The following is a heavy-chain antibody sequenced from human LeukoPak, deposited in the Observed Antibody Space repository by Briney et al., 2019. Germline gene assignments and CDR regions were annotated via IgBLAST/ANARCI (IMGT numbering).Heavy chain of an antibody. Sequence: ASVKVSCKASGGTFSSYAISWVRQAPGQGLEWMGGIIPIFGTANYAQKFQGRVTITADESTSTAYMELSSLRSEDTAVYYCARGRTTVVTRVEWVVDYWGQGTLVTVSS. CDR3: ARGRTTVVTRVEWVVDY. J-gene: IGHJ4*02. CDR1: GGTFSSYA. CDR2: IIPIFGTA. V-gene: IGHV1-69*13. D-gene: IGHD4-23*01.